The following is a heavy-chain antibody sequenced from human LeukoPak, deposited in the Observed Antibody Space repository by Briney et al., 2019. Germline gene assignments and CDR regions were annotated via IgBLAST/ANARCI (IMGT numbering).Heavy chain of an antibody. V-gene: IGHV4-34*01. CDR3: ARGRGSGWYFYYYMDV. D-gene: IGHD6-19*01. Sequence: PSETLSLTCAVYGGSFSGYYWSWIRQPPGKGLEWIGEINHSGRTNYNPSLKSRVTISVDTSKNQFSLKLSSVTAADTAVYYCARGRGSGWYFYYYMDVWGKGTTVTVSS. CDR1: GGSFSGYY. J-gene: IGHJ6*03. CDR2: INHSGRT.